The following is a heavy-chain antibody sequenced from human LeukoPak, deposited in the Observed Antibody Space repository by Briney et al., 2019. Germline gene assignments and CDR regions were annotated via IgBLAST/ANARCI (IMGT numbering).Heavy chain of an antibody. CDR2: MYTGGTT. D-gene: IGHD3-16*01. CDR3: AKDEATSGGGLAS. Sequence: GGSLRLSCAASGFTVSGTHMTWVRQAPQKGLEWVSAMYTGGTTYYADSVTGRFTVSRDTSRNTLFLHMNNLRAEDTAVYYCAKDEATSGGGLASWGQGTLVIVSS. V-gene: IGHV3-53*01. J-gene: IGHJ5*01. CDR1: GFTVSGTH.